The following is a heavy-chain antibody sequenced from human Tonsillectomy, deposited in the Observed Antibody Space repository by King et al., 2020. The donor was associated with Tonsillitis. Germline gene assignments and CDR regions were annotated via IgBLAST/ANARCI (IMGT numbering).Heavy chain of an antibody. D-gene: IGHD3-10*01. CDR3: ATSLI. Sequence: QLVQSGGGLVQRGGSLRLSCAASGFTFSAFNMNWVRQVPGKGLEWISYISPSSGAIYYADSVKGRFTISRDNAKNSLYLQMNSLRADDTAVYYCATSLIRGQGTLVTVSS. J-gene: IGHJ4*02. CDR2: ISPSSGAI. CDR1: GFTFSAFN. V-gene: IGHV3-48*01.